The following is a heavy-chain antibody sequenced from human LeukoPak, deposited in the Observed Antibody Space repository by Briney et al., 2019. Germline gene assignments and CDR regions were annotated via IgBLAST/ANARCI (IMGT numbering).Heavy chain of an antibody. V-gene: IGHV7-4-1*02. CDR2: INTNTGNP. J-gene: IGHJ4*02. CDR3: ARQGPGYCSNTRCYGVAY. CDR1: GYTFTSYG. Sequence: ASVKVSCKASGYTFTSYGISWVRQAPGQGLEWMGWINTNTGNPTYAQGFTGRFVFSLDTSVSTAYLQISSLKAEDTAVYYCARQGPGYCSNTRCYGVAYWGQGTLVTVSS. D-gene: IGHD2-2*01.